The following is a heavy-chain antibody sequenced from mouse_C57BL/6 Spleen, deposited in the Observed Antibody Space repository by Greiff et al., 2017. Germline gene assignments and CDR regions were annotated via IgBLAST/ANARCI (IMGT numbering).Heavy chain of an antibody. J-gene: IGHJ3*01. CDR3: AKEDEGFAY. V-gene: IGHV2-5*01. CDR1: GFSLTSYG. Sequence: VKLQESGPGLVQPSQSLSITCTVSGFSLTSYGVHWVRQSPGQGLEWLGVIWRGGSTDYNAAFMSRLSSTKDNSKSQVLFKMNSLQADDTAIYYCAKEDEGFAYWGQGTLVTVSA. CDR2: IWRGGST.